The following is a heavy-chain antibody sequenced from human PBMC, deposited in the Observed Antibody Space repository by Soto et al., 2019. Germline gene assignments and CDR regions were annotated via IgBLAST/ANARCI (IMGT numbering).Heavy chain of an antibody. D-gene: IGHD3-10*01. CDR2: INWNGASV. J-gene: IGHJ4*02. Sequence: EVQLVESGGGLVQPGRSLRLSCAASGFNFDDDGMHWVRQAPGKGLEWVAGINWNGASVDYVDSVKGRFTISRDSAKSSVYLQMNSLRPEDTALYFCAKDKSLAVRGPAPFDHWGQGTLVTVSS. V-gene: IGHV3-9*01. CDR1: GFNFDDDG. CDR3: AKDKSLAVRGPAPFDH.